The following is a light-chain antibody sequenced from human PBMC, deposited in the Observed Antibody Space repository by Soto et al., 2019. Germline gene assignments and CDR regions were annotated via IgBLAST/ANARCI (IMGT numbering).Light chain of an antibody. Sequence: QSALTQSPSASGIRGQSVTISCSGTGSDVGAYNYRSWYQHHPGKAPKLIIYEVIKRPSGVPDRFSGSKSGTTASLTVSGLQTEDEAVYYCGSFVGGTTLIFGGGTKLTVL. CDR3: GSFVGGTTLI. J-gene: IGLJ2*01. CDR2: EVI. CDR1: GSDVGAYNY. V-gene: IGLV2-8*01.